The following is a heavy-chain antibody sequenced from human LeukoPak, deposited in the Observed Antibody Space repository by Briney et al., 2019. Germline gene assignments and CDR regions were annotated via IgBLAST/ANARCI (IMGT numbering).Heavy chain of an antibody. CDR3: ARLRGPTRHIVVVPAAIGGKCHYYYYMDV. CDR1: GYSVTSYW. CDR2: IYPGDSDT. Sequence: GESLKISCKGSGYSVTSYWIGWVRQKPGKGLEWMGIIYPGDSDTSDSPSFEGEVTISANKSISTAYLQWSSLKASDTAMYYCARLRGPTRHIVVVPAAIGGKCHYYYYMDVWGKGTTVTVSS. V-gene: IGHV5-51*01. J-gene: IGHJ6*03. D-gene: IGHD2-2*02.